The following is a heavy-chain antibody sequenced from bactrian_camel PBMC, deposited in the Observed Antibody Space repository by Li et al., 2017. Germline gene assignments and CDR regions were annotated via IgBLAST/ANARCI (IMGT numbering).Heavy chain of an antibody. Sequence: HVQLVESGGGSVQPGGSLRLSCAAAGYTGSYFCMGWVRQPAGKEREAVAQIYLGDGSTYYADSVKGRFTISQDNAKNTVYLQMNSLKPEDTAMYYCAAVRGYCSGYYWRGTLTVFDYWGQGTQVTVS. D-gene: IGHD2*01. CDR1: GYTGSYFC. V-gene: IGHV3S60*01. J-gene: IGHJ6*01. CDR2: IYLGDGST. CDR3: AAVRGYCSGYYWRGTLTVFDY.